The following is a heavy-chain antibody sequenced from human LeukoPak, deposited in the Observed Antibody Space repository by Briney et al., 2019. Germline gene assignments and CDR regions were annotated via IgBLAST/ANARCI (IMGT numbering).Heavy chain of an antibody. J-gene: IGHJ3*02. CDR3: ARDFSGSYPRDAFDI. V-gene: IGHV3-7*03. Sequence: PGGSLRLSCAASGFTFSSYWMSWVRQAPGKGLEWVANIKQDGSEKYYVDSVKGRFTISRDNAKNSLYLQMNSLRAGDTAVYYCARDFSGSYPRDAFDIWGQGTMVTVSS. CDR2: IKQDGSEK. D-gene: IGHD1-26*01. CDR1: GFTFSSYW.